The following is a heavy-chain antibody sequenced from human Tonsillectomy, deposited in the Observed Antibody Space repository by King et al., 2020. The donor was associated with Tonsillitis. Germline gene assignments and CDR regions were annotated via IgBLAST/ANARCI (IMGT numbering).Heavy chain of an antibody. J-gene: IGHJ3*02. V-gene: IGHV3-30*18. Sequence: VQLVQSGGGVVQPGRSLRLSCAASGFTFSSYGMHWVRQAPGKGLELVAVISYDGSNKYYADSVKGRFTISRDNSKNTLYLQMNSLRAEDTAVYYCAKGEQFDIWGQGTMVTVSS. CDR1: GFTFSSYG. CDR2: ISYDGSNK. D-gene: IGHD1-26*01. CDR3: AKGEQFDI.